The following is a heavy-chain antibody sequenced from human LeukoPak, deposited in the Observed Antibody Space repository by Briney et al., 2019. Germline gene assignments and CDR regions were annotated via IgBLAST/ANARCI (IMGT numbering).Heavy chain of an antibody. V-gene: IGHV5-10-1*01. CDR1: GYSFTSYW. CDR3: ARRSLGYCSSTSCYDYYYYGMDA. Sequence: GESLKISCKGSGYSFTSYWISWVRQMPGKGLEWMGRIEPSDSYTNYSPSFQGHVTISADKSISTAYLQWSSLKASDTAMYYCARRSLGYCSSTSCYDYYYYGMDAWGQGTTVTVSS. J-gene: IGHJ6*02. D-gene: IGHD2-2*01. CDR2: IEPSDSYT.